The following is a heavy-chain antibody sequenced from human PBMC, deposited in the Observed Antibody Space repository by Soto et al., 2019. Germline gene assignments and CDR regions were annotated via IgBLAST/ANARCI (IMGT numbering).Heavy chain of an antibody. Sequence: GGSLRLSCAASGFTFSSYAMTWVRQAPGMGLEWLSIISSSGGSTYYADSVKGRFTISRDNSRSTLFLQMNSLRAEDTALYYCAKDSHGSGWYGYFDSWGHGTLVTVPS. J-gene: IGHJ4*01. CDR1: GFTFSSYA. CDR3: AKDSHGSGWYGYFDS. V-gene: IGHV3-23*01. CDR2: ISSSGGST. D-gene: IGHD6-19*01.